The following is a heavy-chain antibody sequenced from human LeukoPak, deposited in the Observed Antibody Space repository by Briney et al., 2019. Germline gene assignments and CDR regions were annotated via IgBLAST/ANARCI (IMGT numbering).Heavy chain of an antibody. V-gene: IGHV3-23*01. CDR3: AKDQSYGFDY. CDR1: GFAFSTYA. J-gene: IGHJ4*02. CDR2: LSGSGAST. Sequence: PGGSLRLSCAAPGFAFSTYAMSWVRQAPGKGLEWASALSGSGASTYYADSVKGRFTISRDNSKNTLYLQMNSLRAEDTAIYYCAKDQSYGFDYWGQGTLVTVSS. D-gene: IGHD5-18*01.